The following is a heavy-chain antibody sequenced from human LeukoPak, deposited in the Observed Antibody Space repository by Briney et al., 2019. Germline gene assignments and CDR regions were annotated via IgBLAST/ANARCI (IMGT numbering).Heavy chain of an antibody. CDR1: GFTFSDFY. CDR2: ISNSGGSI. J-gene: IGHJ4*02. Sequence: GGSLRLSCEPSGFTFSDFYMTWIRQAPGKGLEWVSYISNSGGSICYAESVKGRFTISRDNAKNSVYLQMSSLRAEDTAVYYCARATDTGGYFLESTSYYFDYWGQGALVTVSS. V-gene: IGHV3-11*01. D-gene: IGHD3-22*01. CDR3: ARATDTGGYFLESTSYYFDY.